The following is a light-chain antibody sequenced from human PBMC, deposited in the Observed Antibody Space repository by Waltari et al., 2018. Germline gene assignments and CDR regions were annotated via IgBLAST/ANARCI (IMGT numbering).Light chain of an antibody. CDR1: QSLVHRDGNTY. CDR2: KVS. CDR3: MQGTHWPPIT. J-gene: IGKJ5*01. V-gene: IGKV2-30*02. Sequence: VVMTQSPLSLPVTLGQPASISCRSSQSLVHRDGNTYLNWFLQRPGQSPRRLIYKVSKRDAGVPDRLSGSGSGTDFTLKISRVEAEDVGIYYCMQGTHWPPITFGQGTRLEIK.